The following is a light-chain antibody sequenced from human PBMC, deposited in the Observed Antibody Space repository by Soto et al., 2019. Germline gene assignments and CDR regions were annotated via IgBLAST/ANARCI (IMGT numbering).Light chain of an antibody. J-gene: IGLJ2*01. V-gene: IGLV2-14*01. CDR3: ATYTVTGTLI. CDR1: SNYVVVYDY. CDR2: EVT. Sequence: QSALTQPASVSGSPGLSITISCTGTSNYVVVYDYVSWYRQYPDRAPRLLIYEVTNRPSGISDRCSGSSSGNTASLTISGLQADDEADYYCATYTVTGTLIFGGGTKLTVL.